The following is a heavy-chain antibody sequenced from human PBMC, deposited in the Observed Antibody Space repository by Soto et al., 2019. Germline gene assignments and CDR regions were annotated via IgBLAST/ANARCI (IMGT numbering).Heavy chain of an antibody. CDR3: AGRGLRDFDQSRGAFDI. D-gene: IGHD3-9*01. J-gene: IGHJ3*02. V-gene: IGHV1-69*06. CDR1: GGTFSSYA. CDR2: IIPIFGTA. Sequence: QVQLVQSGAEVKKPGSSVKVSCKASGGTFSSYAISWVRQAPGQGLEWMGGIIPIFGTANYAQKFQGRVTITADKSTSTAYMELSSLRSEDTAVYYCAGRGLRDFDQSRGAFDIWGQGTMVTVSS.